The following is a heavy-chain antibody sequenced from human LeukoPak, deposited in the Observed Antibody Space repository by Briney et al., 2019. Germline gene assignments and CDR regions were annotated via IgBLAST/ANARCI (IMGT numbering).Heavy chain of an antibody. CDR2: IGGSSGST. CDR3: AKFSGRRSGDYYFDY. Sequence: GGSLRLSCAASGFTFSSYAMSWVRQAPGKGLEWVSTIGGSSGSTYYADSVKGRFTISRDNSKNTLYLQMNSLGAEDTAVYYCAKFSGRRSGDYYFDYWGQGTLVTVSS. D-gene: IGHD6-19*01. J-gene: IGHJ4*02. V-gene: IGHV3-23*01. CDR1: GFTFSSYA.